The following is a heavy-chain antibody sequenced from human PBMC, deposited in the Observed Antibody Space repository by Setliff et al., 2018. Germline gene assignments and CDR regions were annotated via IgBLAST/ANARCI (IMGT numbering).Heavy chain of an antibody. Sequence: PGGSLRLSCAASGFTFSSYAMSWVRQAPGKGLEWVSAISGSGGSTYYADSVKGRFTISKDNAKNSLYLQMNSLRAEDTAGYYCARVASAPYGSGSDYIRALDYWGQGTLVTVSS. V-gene: IGHV3-23*01. CDR2: ISGSGGST. J-gene: IGHJ4*02. CDR3: ARVASAPYGSGSDYIRALDY. CDR1: GFTFSSYA. D-gene: IGHD3-10*01.